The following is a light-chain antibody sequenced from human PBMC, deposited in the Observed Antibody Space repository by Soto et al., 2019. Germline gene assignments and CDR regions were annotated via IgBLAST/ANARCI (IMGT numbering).Light chain of an antibody. CDR2: EVT. Sequence: QSALTQPASVSGSLGQSITISCTGTSSDVGAYNYVSWYQQHPDKAPKLLIFEVTNRPSGVSGRFSGSKSGLTASLSISGLQPEDEADYYCTSYSSSSPVLFGGGTKVTVL. V-gene: IGLV2-14*01. CDR1: SSDVGAYNY. CDR3: TSYSSSSPVL. J-gene: IGLJ2*01.